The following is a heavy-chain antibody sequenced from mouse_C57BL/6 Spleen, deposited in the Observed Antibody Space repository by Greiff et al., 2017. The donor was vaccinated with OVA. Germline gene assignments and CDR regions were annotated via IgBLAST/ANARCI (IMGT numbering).Heavy chain of an antibody. Sequence: VQGVESGAELARPGASVKMSCKASGYTFTSYTMHWVKQRPGQGLEWIGYINPSSGYTKYNQKFKDKATLTADKSSSTAYMQLSSLTSEDSAVYYCASGGSAAQAPFAYWGQGTLVTVSA. CDR1: GYTFTSYT. CDR3: ASGGSAAQAPFAY. J-gene: IGHJ3*01. D-gene: IGHD3-2*02. V-gene: IGHV1-4*01. CDR2: INPSSGYT.